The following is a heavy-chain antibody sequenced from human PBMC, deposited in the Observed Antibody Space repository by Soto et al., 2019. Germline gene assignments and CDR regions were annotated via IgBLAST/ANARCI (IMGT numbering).Heavy chain of an antibody. CDR2: ILLDGNKK. CDR3: AKDGSQTSSVSYLSN. V-gene: IGHV3-30*18. Sequence: QVQLVESGGGVVQPGRSLRLSCAASGFTFSTYAMHWVRQAPGKGMEWVAVILLDGNKKYHADSVKGRFTISGDNSKNTLHLQMNSLRAEDTAVYYCAKDGSQTSSVSYLSNWGQGTLVTVSS. CDR1: GFTFSTYA. J-gene: IGHJ4*02. D-gene: IGHD1-26*01.